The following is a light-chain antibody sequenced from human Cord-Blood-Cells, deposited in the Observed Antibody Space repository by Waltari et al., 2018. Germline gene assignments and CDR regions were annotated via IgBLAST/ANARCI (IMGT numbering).Light chain of an antibody. V-gene: IGLV3-19*01. CDR2: GKN. Sequence: SSELTQDPAVSVALGQTVRSTCQGDSLRSYYASWYQQKPGQAPLLVIYGKNNRPSGIPDRFSSSSSGNTASLTITGAQAEDEADYYCNSRDSSGNHWVFGGWTKLTVL. CDR1: SLRSYY. J-gene: IGLJ3*02. CDR3: NSRDSSGNHWV.